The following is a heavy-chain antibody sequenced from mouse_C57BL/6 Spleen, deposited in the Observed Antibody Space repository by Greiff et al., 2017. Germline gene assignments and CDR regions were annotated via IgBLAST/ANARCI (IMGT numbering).Heavy chain of an antibody. D-gene: IGHD3-1*01. CDR3: ARWGPGGY. CDR1: GYTFTSYW. J-gene: IGHJ2*01. CDR2: IDPSDSYT. V-gene: IGHV1-69*01. Sequence: QVQLQQPGAELVMPGASVKLSCKASGYTFTSYWMHWVKQRPGQGLEWIGEIDPSDSYTNYNQKFKGKSTLTVDKSSSTAYMQLSSLTSEDSAVYYCARWGPGGYWGQGTTLTVSS.